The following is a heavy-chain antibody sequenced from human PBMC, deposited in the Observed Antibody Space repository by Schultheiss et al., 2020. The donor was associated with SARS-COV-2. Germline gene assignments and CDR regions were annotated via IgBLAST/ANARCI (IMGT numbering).Heavy chain of an antibody. CDR3: ARSVYDILTGYYASNFDY. CDR2: IYYSGST. D-gene: IGHD3-9*01. J-gene: IGHJ4*02. Sequence: SQTLSLTCTVSGGSISSGGYYWSWIRQPAGKGLEWIGYIYYSGSTYYNPSLKSRVTISVDTSKNQFSLKLSSVTPEDTAVYYCARSVYDILTGYYASNFDYWGQGTLVTVSS. CDR1: GGSISSGGYY. V-gene: IGHV4-31*03.